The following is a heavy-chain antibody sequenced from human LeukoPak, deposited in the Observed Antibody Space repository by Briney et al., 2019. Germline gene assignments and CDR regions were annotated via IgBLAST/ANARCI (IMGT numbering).Heavy chain of an antibody. CDR1: GASTSINSYY. J-gene: IGHJ4*02. CDR3: VRHVWVRGVITNFDL. CDR2: VYYSGST. D-gene: IGHD3-10*01. V-gene: IGHV4-39*01. Sequence: PSETLSLTCIVSGASTSINSYYCGCIRQPPGKGLEWIASVYYSGSTYYNPSPLSRVTISVDTSKDQFSLKLNSMTAAGTGVYYCVRHVWVRGVITNFDLWREGTLVTVSS.